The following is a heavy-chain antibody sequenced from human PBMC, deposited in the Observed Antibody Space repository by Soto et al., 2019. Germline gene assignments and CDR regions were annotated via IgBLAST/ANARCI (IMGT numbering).Heavy chain of an antibody. V-gene: IGHV1-18*01. CDR2: ISAYNGNT. Sequence: ASVKVSCKASGYTFTSYGISWVRQAPGQGLEWMGWISAYNGNTNYAQKLQGRVTMTTDTSTSTAYMELRSLRSDDTAVYYCARDKDYDFWSGYYNYYYYGMDVWGQGTTVTVSS. J-gene: IGHJ6*02. CDR3: ARDKDYDFWSGYYNYYYYGMDV. CDR1: GYTFTSYG. D-gene: IGHD3-3*01.